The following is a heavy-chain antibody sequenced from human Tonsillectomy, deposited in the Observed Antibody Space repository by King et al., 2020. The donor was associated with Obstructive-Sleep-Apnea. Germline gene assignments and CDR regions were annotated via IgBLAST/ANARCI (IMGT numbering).Heavy chain of an antibody. CDR1: GFAFRAHN. Sequence: HVQLVESGGGLVKPGGSLRLSCAASGFAFRAHNMSWIRQAPGKGLEWVSFFGSSGSITYYADSVKGRFSISRDNARNLLYLQMNSLRAEDTAVYYCARAEMATTVDWHFDHWGRGTLVTVSS. CDR3: ARAEMATTVDWHFDH. CDR2: FGSSGSIT. J-gene: IGHJ2*01. V-gene: IGHV3-11*01. D-gene: IGHD5-24*01.